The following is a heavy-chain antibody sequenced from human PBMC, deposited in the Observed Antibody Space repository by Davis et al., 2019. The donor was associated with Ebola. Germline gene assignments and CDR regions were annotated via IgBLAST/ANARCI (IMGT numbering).Heavy chain of an antibody. J-gene: IGHJ6*02. CDR2: IYDNETT. D-gene: IGHD2-2*01. CDR1: GDSISTYY. Sequence: PSETLSLTCTIPGDSISTYYWTWIRQPPGTRLEWIGYIYDNETTRYNPSLTSRVTLSVDTSENSVSLKLSSMTAADTAVYYCARTGSSNQVVVWGRGTTVIVSS. V-gene: IGHV4-59*12. CDR3: ARTGSSNQVVV.